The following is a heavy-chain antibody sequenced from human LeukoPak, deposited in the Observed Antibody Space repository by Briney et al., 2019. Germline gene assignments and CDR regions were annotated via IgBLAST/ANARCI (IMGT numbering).Heavy chain of an antibody. CDR3: ARSELYYYGSGSHLNLGHAFDI. J-gene: IGHJ3*02. D-gene: IGHD3-10*01. CDR1: GFTFSSYA. CDR2: ISGSGGST. Sequence: GGSLRLSCAASGFTFSSYAMSWVRQAPGKGLEWVSAISGSGGSTYYADSVKGRFTISRDNSKNTLYLQMNSLRAEDTAVYYCARSELYYYGSGSHLNLGHAFDIWGQGTMVTVSS. V-gene: IGHV3-23*01.